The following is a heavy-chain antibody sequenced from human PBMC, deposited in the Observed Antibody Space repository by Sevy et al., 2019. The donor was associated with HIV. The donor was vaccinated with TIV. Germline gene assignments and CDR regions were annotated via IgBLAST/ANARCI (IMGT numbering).Heavy chain of an antibody. V-gene: IGHV3-49*03. J-gene: IGHJ3*02. CDR1: GFTFGDYA. Sequence: GGSLRLSCTTSGFTFGDYAPSWFRQAPGKGLEWVGFIRNTHYGGTTEYAASVKGIFTISRDDSKSIAYLQMNSLIIEDTAMYYCTRVNAFFYNSGSKDDAFDIWGQGTMVTVSS. D-gene: IGHD3-10*01. CDR2: IRNTHYGGTT. CDR3: TRVNAFFYNSGSKDDAFDI.